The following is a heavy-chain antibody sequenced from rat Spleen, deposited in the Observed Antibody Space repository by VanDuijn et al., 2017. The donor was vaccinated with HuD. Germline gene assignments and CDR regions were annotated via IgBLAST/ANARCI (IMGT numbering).Heavy chain of an antibody. CDR3: TRGDYYFDH. CDR2: MRYDGDT. Sequence: QVQLRDSGPGLVQPSQTLSLTCTVSGFSLTGNNVHWVRQPPGKGLEWMGRMRYDGDTYFNFPLSSRLSISRDTSKNQVFLKLNSLQTDDTAIYYCTRGDYYFDHWGQGVMVTVSS. CDR1: GFSLTGNN. J-gene: IGHJ2*01. V-gene: IGHV2S30*01.